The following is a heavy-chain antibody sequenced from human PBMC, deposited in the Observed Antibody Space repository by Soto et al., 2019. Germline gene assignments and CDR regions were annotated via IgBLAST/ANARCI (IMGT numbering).Heavy chain of an antibody. V-gene: IGHV4-30-4*01. D-gene: IGHD3-10*01. CDR1: GGSISSGDYY. J-gene: IGHJ6*02. CDR2: IYYSGST. Sequence: SETLSLTCTVSGGSISSGDYYWSWIRQPPGNRLEWIGYIYYSGSTYYNPSLKSRVTISVDTSKNQFSLKLSSVTAADTAVYYCARRVATRGGGYYYYGMDVWGQGTTVTVSS. CDR3: ARRVATRGGGYYYYGMDV.